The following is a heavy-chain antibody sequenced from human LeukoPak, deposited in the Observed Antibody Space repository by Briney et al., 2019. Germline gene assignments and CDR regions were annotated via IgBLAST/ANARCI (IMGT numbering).Heavy chain of an antibody. CDR1: GGSFSGYY. CDR2: INQSGST. D-gene: IGHD2-2*01. V-gene: IGHV4-34*01. J-gene: IGHJ5*02. CDR3: ARVTQEPAASLGFWFDP. Sequence: PSETLSLTCAVYGGSFSGYYWSWIRQPPGKGLEWIGEINQSGSTNYNPSLKSRVTISVDTSKNQFSLKLSSVTAADTAVYYCARVTQEPAASLGFWFDPWGQGTLVTVSS.